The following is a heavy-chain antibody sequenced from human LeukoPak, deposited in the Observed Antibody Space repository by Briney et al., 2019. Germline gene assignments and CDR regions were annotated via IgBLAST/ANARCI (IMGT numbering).Heavy chain of an antibody. Sequence: GGSLRLSCAASGFIVSNNFMNWVRQAPGRGLEWVSLINTGGGASYADSVKGRFTISRDMSKDTLYLQMNSLRVEDTAVYYCAREDQYSHACFDHWGQGALVTVSS. CDR3: AREDQYSHACFDH. J-gene: IGHJ4*02. D-gene: IGHD5-18*01. CDR2: INTGGGA. CDR1: GFIVSNNF. V-gene: IGHV3-53*01.